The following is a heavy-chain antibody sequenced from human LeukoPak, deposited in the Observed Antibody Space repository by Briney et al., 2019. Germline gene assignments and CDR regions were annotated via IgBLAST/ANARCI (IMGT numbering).Heavy chain of an antibody. J-gene: IGHJ3*02. D-gene: IGHD2-2*01. CDR1: GFTFDDYA. Sequence: PGGSLRLSCTSSGFTFDDYAMSWVSQAPGEGLEWVSGMNWNGGSTGYADSVKGRFTISRDDAKNSLYLQMNSLIAEDTALYYCARLACSTPSCYAFDIWGQGTMVTVSS. V-gene: IGHV3-20*04. CDR3: ARLACSTPSCYAFDI. CDR2: MNWNGGST.